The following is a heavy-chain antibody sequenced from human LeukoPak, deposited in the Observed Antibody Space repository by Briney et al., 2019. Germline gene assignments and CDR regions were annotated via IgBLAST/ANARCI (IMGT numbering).Heavy chain of an antibody. Sequence: SETLPLTCAVYGGSFSGYYWSWIRQPPGKGLEWIGEINHSGSTNYNPSLKSRVTISVDTSKNQFSLKLSSVTAADTAVYYCARGSSGDARTHFDHWGQGTLVTVSS. CDR3: ARGSSGDARTHFDH. V-gene: IGHV4-34*01. CDR1: GGSFSGYY. D-gene: IGHD5-12*01. J-gene: IGHJ4*02. CDR2: INHSGST.